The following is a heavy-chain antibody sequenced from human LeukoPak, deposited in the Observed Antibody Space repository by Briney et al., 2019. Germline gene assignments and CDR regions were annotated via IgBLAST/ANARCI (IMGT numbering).Heavy chain of an antibody. D-gene: IGHD1-14*01. Sequence: SQTLSLTCTVSGGSISSGGYYWSWIRQPPGKGLEWIGYIYHSGSTYYNPSLKSRVIISVDTSKNQFSLKLSSVTAADTAVYYCARSRVANQDDAFDIWGQGTMVTVSS. CDR2: IYHSGST. J-gene: IGHJ3*02. CDR1: GGSISSGGYY. V-gene: IGHV4-30-2*01. CDR3: ARSRVANQDDAFDI.